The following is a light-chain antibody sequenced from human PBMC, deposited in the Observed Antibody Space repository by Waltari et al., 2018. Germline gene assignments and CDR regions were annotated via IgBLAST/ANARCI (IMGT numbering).Light chain of an antibody. CDR2: DAS. V-gene: IGKV3-15*01. CDR1: QSVSSN. J-gene: IGKJ5*01. Sequence: EIVMTQSPATLSASPGETATPSCRASQSVSSNVAWYQKKPGQAPRLLIYDASTRAPSIPARFRGSGSGTEFTLTISSLQSEDFAVYYCQQYNRWPPITFGHGTRLEI. CDR3: QQYNRWPPIT.